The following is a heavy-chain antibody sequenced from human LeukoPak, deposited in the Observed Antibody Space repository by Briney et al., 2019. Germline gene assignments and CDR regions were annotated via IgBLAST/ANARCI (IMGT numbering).Heavy chain of an antibody. CDR3: ARVHALYYYDSSGYYPDY. Sequence: GRSLRLSCAASGFTFSSYEMNWVRQAPGKGLEWVSYISSSGSTIYYADSVKGRFTISRDNAKNSLYLQMNSLRAEDTAVYYCARVHALYYYDSSGYYPDYWGQGTLVTVSS. J-gene: IGHJ4*02. D-gene: IGHD3-22*01. V-gene: IGHV3-48*03. CDR2: ISSSGSTI. CDR1: GFTFSSYE.